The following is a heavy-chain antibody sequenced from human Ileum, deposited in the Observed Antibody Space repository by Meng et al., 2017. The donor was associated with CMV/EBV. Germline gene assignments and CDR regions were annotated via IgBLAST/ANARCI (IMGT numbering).Heavy chain of an antibody. V-gene: IGHV4-30-4*08. D-gene: IGHD3-22*01. CDR2: IHYSGST. J-gene: IGHJ4*02. Sequence: QVQPQESGPRLVKPSQTLSLTCPVSGASISSSDYYWSWIRQPPGKGLEWIGYIHYSGSTYYNPSLKSRVTISEDTSKNQFSLKLNSVTAADTAVYYCARASYYDSSYFDNWGQGTLVTVSS. CDR1: GASISSSDYY. CDR3: ARASYYDSSYFDN.